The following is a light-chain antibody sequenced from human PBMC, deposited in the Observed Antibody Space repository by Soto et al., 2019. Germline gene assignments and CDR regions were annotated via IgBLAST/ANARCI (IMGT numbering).Light chain of an antibody. V-gene: IGLV2-23*02. J-gene: IGLJ1*01. CDR2: EVS. CDR3: CSYAGTSTPYV. CDR1: SSDVGSYNP. Sequence: QSALTQPASVSGSPGQSITISCTGTSSDVGSYNPVSWYQQHPGKAPKLMIYEVSKRPSGVSNRFSGSKSGNTASLTISGLQADDEADYYCCSYAGTSTPYVFGTGTKVTVL.